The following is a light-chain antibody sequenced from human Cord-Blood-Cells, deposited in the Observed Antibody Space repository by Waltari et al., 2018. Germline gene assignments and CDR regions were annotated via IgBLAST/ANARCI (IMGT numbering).Light chain of an antibody. CDR3: SSYTSSSTYV. J-gene: IGLJ1*01. CDR2: DVS. CDR1: SSDVGGYNY. Sequence: QSALTQPASVSGSPGQSITLSCTGTSSDVGGYNYVSWYQHHPGKAPKRMIYDVSNRPSGVSNRFSGSKSGNTASLTISGLQAEDEADYYCSSYTSSSTYVFGTGTKVTVL. V-gene: IGLV2-14*03.